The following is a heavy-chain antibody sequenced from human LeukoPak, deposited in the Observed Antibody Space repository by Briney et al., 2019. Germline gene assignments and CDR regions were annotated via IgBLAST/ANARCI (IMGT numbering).Heavy chain of an antibody. V-gene: IGHV3-21*01. D-gene: IGHD5-12*01. J-gene: IGHJ4*02. CDR3: ARALSQIVATIEPVGY. CDR1: GFTFSSYS. CDR2: ISSSSSYI. Sequence: GGSLRLSCAASGFTFSSYSMNWVRQTPGKGLEWVSSISSSSSYIYYADSMKGRFTVSRDNAKNSLYLQMNSLRAEDTAVYYCARALSQIVATIEPVGYWGQGTLVAVSS.